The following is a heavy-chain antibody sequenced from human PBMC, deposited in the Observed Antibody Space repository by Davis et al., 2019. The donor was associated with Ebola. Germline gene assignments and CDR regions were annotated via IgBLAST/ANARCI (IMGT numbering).Heavy chain of an antibody. CDR3: ANGENDLSFDY. D-gene: IGHD2-21*01. J-gene: IGHJ4*02. CDR2: ISGDGGST. Sequence: GESLKISCAASGFTFDDYAMHWVRQAPGKGLEWVSLISGDGGSTYYADSVKGRFTISRDNSKNSLYLQMNSLRTEDTALYYCANGENDLSFDYWGQGTLVTVSS. V-gene: IGHV3-43*02. CDR1: GFTFDDYA.